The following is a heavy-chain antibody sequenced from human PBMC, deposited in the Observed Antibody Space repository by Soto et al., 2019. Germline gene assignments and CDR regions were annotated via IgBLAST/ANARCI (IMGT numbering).Heavy chain of an antibody. Sequence: QVQLLQSGGEVKKPGASVKVSCKASGYTFTSYGISWVRQAPGQGLEWMGWISAYNGNTNYAQKIQGRVTMTTDTATRTAYMELRGLTSDDTAVYYCARDQYYYETSGYYHIDYWGQGSLVTVSS. CDR1: GYTFTSYG. J-gene: IGHJ4*02. D-gene: IGHD3-22*01. V-gene: IGHV1-18*04. CDR3: ARDQYYYETSGYYHIDY. CDR2: ISAYNGNT.